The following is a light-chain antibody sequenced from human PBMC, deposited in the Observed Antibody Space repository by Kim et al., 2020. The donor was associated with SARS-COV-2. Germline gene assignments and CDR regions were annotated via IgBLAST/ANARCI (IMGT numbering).Light chain of an antibody. CDR1: SSEVPNYSP. CDR3: CLYAGSSTVV. J-gene: IGLJ2*01. CDR2: EVT. V-gene: IGLV2-23*02. Sequence: GQLINISCTETSSEVPNYSPVCWYQQHPDKSTIPMIYEVTWRPSGVSNRIYGSKYGNTASLTLSVLQAEDGAVYNCCLYAGSSTVVFGRGTKVTVL.